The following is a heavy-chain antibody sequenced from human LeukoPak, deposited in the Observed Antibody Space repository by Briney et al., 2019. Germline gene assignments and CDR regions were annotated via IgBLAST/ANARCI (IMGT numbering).Heavy chain of an antibody. CDR2: IYYSGST. D-gene: IGHD5-24*01. V-gene: IGHV4-31*03. J-gene: IGHJ4*02. CDR1: GGSISSGGYY. CDR3: ARTRRDGYNFDY. Sequence: SQTLSLTCTVSGGSISSGGYYWSWIRQHPGKGLEWIGYIYYSGSTYYNPSLKSRVTISVDTSKNQFSLKLSSVTAADTAVYYCARTRRDGYNFDYWGQGTLVTVSS.